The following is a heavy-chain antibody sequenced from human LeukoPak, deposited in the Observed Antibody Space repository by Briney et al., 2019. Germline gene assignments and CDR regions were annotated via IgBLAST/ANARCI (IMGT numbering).Heavy chain of an antibody. Sequence: GGSLRLSCVASGFTFSTYTMNWIRQAPGKGLEWVSAISGSGGSTYYADSVKGRFTISRDNSKNTLYLQMNSLRAEDTAVYYCATRQWLVPTAPDYWGQGTLVTVSS. V-gene: IGHV3-23*01. D-gene: IGHD6-19*01. J-gene: IGHJ4*02. CDR3: ATRQWLVPTAPDY. CDR1: GFTFSTYT. CDR2: ISGSGGST.